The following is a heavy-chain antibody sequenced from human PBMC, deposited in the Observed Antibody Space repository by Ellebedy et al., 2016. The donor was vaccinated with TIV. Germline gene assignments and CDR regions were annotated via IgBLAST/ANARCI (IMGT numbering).Heavy chain of an antibody. D-gene: IGHD5-18*01. CDR2: INPGANST. CDR3: ARHRDTALSF. J-gene: IGHJ4*02. V-gene: IGHV1-46*01. Sequence: ASVKVSCKASGYTFTNYYIHWVRQAPGQGLEWMGIINPGANSTNYAQKFQDRVIMTWDTSTSTVYLELSSLRSEDTAIYYCARHRDTALSFWGQGTLVTVSS. CDR1: GYTFTNYY.